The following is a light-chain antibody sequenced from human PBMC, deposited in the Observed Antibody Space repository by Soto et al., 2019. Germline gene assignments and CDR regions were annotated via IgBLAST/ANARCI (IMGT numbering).Light chain of an antibody. CDR1: QSVNNN. J-gene: IGKJ2*01. Sequence: EIILTQSPASLSVSPGERATLSCRASQSVNNNLAWYQQKPGQAPRLLIYGASTRATGIPGRFRGSGSGTEFTLTITSLQSEDFAVYLCQQYNNLPPDTFGQGTKLEI. V-gene: IGKV3-15*01. CDR3: QQYNNLPPDT. CDR2: GAS.